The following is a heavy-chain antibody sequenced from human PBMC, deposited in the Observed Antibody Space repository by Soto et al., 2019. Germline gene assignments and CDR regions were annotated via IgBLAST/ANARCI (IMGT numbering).Heavy chain of an antibody. J-gene: IGHJ4*02. CDR2: INHSGST. CDR1: GGSFSGYY. CDR3: ATGKALAARDYFDY. Sequence: SETLSLTCSVYGGSFSGYYWSWIRQPPGKGLEWIGEINHSGSTNYNPSLKSRVTISVDTSKNHFSLKLSSVTAADTAVYYCATGKALAARDYFDYWGQVRMVAVSS. D-gene: IGHD6-6*01. V-gene: IGHV4-34*01.